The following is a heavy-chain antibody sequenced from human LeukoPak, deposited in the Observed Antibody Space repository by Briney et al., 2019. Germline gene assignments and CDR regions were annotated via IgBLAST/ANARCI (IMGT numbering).Heavy chain of an antibody. Sequence: LPGGSLRLSCAASGFTFSSYDMPWVRQAPGKGLEWVAFIRFDASNKYYADSVKGRFTISRDNSENTLYLQMNSLGLEDTAVYYCAGDFDYWGQGTLVSVSS. CDR1: GFTFSSYD. CDR3: AGDFDY. CDR2: IRFDASNK. J-gene: IGHJ4*02. V-gene: IGHV3-30*02.